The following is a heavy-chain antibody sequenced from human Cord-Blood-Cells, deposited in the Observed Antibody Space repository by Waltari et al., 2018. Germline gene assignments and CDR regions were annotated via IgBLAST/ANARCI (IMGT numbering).Heavy chain of an antibody. Sequence: EVQLVESGGGLIQPGGSLRLSCAASGFTVSSNYMSWVSQALGKGLEWVSVIYSGGSTYYADSVKGRFTISRDNSKNTLYLQMNSLRAEDTAVYYCARSGRRITIFGVVNDAFDIWGQGTMVTVSS. D-gene: IGHD3-3*01. J-gene: IGHJ3*02. CDR2: IYSGGST. V-gene: IGHV3-53*01. CDR3: ARSGRRITIFGVVNDAFDI. CDR1: GFTVSSNY.